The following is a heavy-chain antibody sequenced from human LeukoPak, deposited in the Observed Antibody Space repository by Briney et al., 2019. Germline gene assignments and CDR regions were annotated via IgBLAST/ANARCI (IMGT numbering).Heavy chain of an antibody. Sequence: SETLSLTCTVSGGSVTSHYWNWLRQPPGKGLEWIGSIYSSGSTNYNPSLKSRVTISVDTSKSQFSLKLTSVTAADTAVYYCARDVGYYFDYWGQGALVTVSS. CDR1: GGSVTSHY. CDR2: IYSSGST. CDR3: ARDVGYYFDY. V-gene: IGHV4-59*02. J-gene: IGHJ4*02.